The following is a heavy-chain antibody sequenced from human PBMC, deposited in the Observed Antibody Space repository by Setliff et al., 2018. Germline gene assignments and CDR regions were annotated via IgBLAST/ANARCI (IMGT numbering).Heavy chain of an antibody. D-gene: IGHD3-9*01. CDR1: GYTFTAYY. J-gene: IGHJ6*02. Sequence: ASVKVSCKASGYTFTAYYIYWVRQAPGQGLEWMGWINPNSGGTNSAQKFQGRVTLTTDDSTSTAYMELSSLRSEDTAVYYCARDWALIRYFDLTLDVWGQGTTVTVSS. CDR3: ARDWALIRYFDLTLDV. CDR2: INPNSGGT. V-gene: IGHV1-2*02.